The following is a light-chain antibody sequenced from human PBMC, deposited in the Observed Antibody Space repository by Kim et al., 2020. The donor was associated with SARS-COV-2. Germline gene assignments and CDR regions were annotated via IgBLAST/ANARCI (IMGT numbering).Light chain of an antibody. CDR1: DLATKT. J-gene: IGLJ1*01. V-gene: IGLV3-21*01. CDR3: QVWDSSGDYYV. CDR2: YDN. Sequence: PGKTARITCAGNDLATKTVHWYQLRSGQAPILVMYYDNDRPSGIPERFSGSKAGNTATLTINRVEAGDEADYYCQVWDSSGDYYVFGTGTKVTVL.